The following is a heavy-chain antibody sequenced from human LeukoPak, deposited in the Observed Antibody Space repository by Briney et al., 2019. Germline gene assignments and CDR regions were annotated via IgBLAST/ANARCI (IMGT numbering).Heavy chain of an antibody. CDR1: GYTFTGYY. V-gene: IGHV1-2*02. Sequence: ASVKVSCKASGYTFTGYYMHWVRQAPGQGLEWMGWINPNSGGTNYAQKFQGRVTMPRDTSISTAYMELSRLRSDDTAVYYCARDRGYCSSTSCRFDYWGQGTLVTVSS. CDR3: ARDRGYCSSTSCRFDY. CDR2: INPNSGGT. J-gene: IGHJ4*02. D-gene: IGHD2-2*01.